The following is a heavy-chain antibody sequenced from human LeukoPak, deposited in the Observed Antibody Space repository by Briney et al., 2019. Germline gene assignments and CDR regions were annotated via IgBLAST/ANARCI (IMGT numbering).Heavy chain of an antibody. CDR2: ISSSSSYT. V-gene: IGHV3-11*05. CDR3: ARDPGYSGYSDY. J-gene: IGHJ4*02. CDR1: GFTFSDYY. Sequence: KPGGSLRLSCAASGFTFSDYYMSWIRQAPGKGLEWVSYISSSSSYTDYADSVKGRFTISRDNAKNSLNLQMNSLRAEDTAVYYCARDPGYSGYSDYWGQGTLVTVSS. D-gene: IGHD5-12*01.